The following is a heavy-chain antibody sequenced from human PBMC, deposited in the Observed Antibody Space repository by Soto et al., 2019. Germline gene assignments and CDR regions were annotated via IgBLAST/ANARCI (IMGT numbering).Heavy chain of an antibody. V-gene: IGHV4-31*03. J-gene: IGHJ6*02. CDR3: ARDRHYGDCFFGMDV. D-gene: IGHD3-10*01. CDR2: IYYSGST. CDR1: GGSISSGGYY. Sequence: QVQLQESGPGLVKPSQTLSLTCTVSGGSISSGGYYWSWIRQHPGKGLEWIGYIYYSGSTYYNPSIRSRFTISVDPAKNQFSLKLSSVPAAYTAVYYCARDRHYGDCFFGMDVWGQGTTVTVSS.